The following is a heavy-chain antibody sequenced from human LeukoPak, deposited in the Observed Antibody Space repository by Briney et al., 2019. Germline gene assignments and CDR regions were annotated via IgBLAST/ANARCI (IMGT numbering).Heavy chain of an antibody. D-gene: IGHD2-15*01. CDR3: ARGGYCSGGRCYSDFDY. J-gene: IGHJ4*02. Sequence: PGGSLRLSCAASGFIFSNYTMQWVRQAPGKGLEWVAVISYDGSNKYYADPVKGRFTISRDNSKNTLYLQMNRLRAEDTAVYYCARGGYCSGGRCYSDFDYWGQGTLVTVSS. CDR2: ISYDGSNK. V-gene: IGHV3-30-3*01. CDR1: GFIFSNYT.